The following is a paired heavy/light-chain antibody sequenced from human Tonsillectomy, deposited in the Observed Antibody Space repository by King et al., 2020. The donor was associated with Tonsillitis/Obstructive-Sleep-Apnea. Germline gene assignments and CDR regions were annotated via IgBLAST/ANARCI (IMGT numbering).Light chain of an antibody. CDR1: QGISTS. Sequence: DIQLTQSPSFLSASVGDRVTITCRASQGISTSLAWYQQTPGKAPKLLIYAASTLQSGVPSRFSGSGSGTDFTLTVSSLQPEDFATYYCQHLNSYPRFGPGTKVDMK. CDR3: QHLNSYPR. V-gene: IGKV1-9*01. J-gene: IGKJ3*01. CDR2: AAS.
Heavy chain of an antibody. CDR2: IGVNSNSI. D-gene: IGHD5-12*01. CDR3: ARRRGGYDSSYWYFDL. CDR1: GFTFSAYS. Sequence: EVQLVESGGGLVQPGGSLRLSCAASGFTFSAYSMNWVRQAPGKGLEWVSFIGVNSNSIYYADSVKGRFTISRDNARETLYLQMSSLRDDDTAVFYCARRRGGYDSSYWYFDLWGRGTLVTVSS. V-gene: IGHV3-48*02. J-gene: IGHJ2*01.